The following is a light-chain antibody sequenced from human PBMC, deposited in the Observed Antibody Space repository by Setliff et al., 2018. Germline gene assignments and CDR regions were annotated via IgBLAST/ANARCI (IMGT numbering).Light chain of an antibody. J-gene: IGLJ1*01. V-gene: IGLV2-14*01. CDR2: EVS. Sequence: QSVLTQPASVSGSPGQSITISCTGTNSDVGGYNYVSWYQHHPGKAPKLMVYEVSNRPSGVSDRFSGSKSGNTASLTISGLQAEDEADYYCSSYTSSSSYVFGTGTKVTV. CDR1: NSDVGGYNY. CDR3: SSYTSSSSYV.